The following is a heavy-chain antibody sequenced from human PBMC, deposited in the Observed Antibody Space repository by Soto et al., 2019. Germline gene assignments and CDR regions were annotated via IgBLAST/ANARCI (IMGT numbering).Heavy chain of an antibody. D-gene: IGHD3-22*01. V-gene: IGHV1-18*01. J-gene: IGHJ5*02. Sequence: ASVKVSCKASGYTFTSYGISWVRQAPGQGLEWIGWISAYNGNTNYAQNLQGRFTMTTDTSTSTAYMELRSLRFDDTAVYYCARVKTSGYHNWFDPWGQGTLVTVS. CDR3: ARVKTSGYHNWFDP. CDR1: GYTFTSYG. CDR2: ISAYNGNT.